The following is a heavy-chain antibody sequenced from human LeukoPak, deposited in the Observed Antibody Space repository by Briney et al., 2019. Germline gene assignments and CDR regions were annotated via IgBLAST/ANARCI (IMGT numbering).Heavy chain of an antibody. CDR2: IYTSGST. Sequence: SETLSLTCTVSGGSISSYYWSWIRQPAGKGLEWIGRIYTSGSTNYNPSLKSRVTMSVDTSKNQFSLKLSSVTVADTAVYYCARDRYYYDSSGYLLDYWGQGTLVTVSS. J-gene: IGHJ4*02. CDR3: ARDRYYYDSSGYLLDY. CDR1: GGSISSYY. V-gene: IGHV4-4*07. D-gene: IGHD3-22*01.